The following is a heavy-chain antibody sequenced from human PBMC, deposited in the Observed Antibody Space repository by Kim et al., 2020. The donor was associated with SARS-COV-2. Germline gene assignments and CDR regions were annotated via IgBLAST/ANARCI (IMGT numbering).Heavy chain of an antibody. CDR3: ARAGPLWFGELLLPSYYYGMDV. CDR1: GYTFTSYA. D-gene: IGHD3-10*01. CDR2: INAGNGNT. Sequence: ASVKVSCKASGYTFTSYAMHWVRQAPGQRLEWMGWINAGNGNTKYSQKFQGRVTITRDTSASTAYMELSSLRSEDTAVYYCARAGPLWFGELLLPSYYYGMDVWGQGTTVTVSS. J-gene: IGHJ6*02. V-gene: IGHV1-3*01.